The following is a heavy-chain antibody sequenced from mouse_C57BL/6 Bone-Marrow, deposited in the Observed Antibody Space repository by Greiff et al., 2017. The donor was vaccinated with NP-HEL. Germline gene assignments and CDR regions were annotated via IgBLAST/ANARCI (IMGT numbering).Heavy chain of an antibody. D-gene: IGHD3-2*02. V-gene: IGHV1-55*01. CDR3: ARDSSGYVGLDY. Sequence: QVQLKQPGAELVKPGASVKMSCKASGYTFTSYWITWVKQRPGQGLEWIGDIYPGSGSTNYNEKFKSKATLTVDTSSSTAYMQLSSLTSEDSAVYYCARDSSGYVGLDYWGQGTTLTVSS. CDR1: GYTFTSYW. J-gene: IGHJ2*01. CDR2: IYPGSGST.